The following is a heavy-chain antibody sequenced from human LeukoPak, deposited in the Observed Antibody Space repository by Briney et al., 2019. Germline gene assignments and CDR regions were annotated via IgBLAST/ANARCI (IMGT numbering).Heavy chain of an antibody. Sequence: GGSLRLSCAASGFTFSSYWMNWVRQAPGKGLEWISYISSSGSSIFYADSVKGRFTISRDNAENSLYLQMNSLRAEDTAVYYCARYGGDDYGDYRFDYWGQGTLVTVSS. CDR2: ISSSGSSI. D-gene: IGHD4-17*01. J-gene: IGHJ4*02. V-gene: IGHV3-48*04. CDR1: GFTFSSYW. CDR3: ARYGGDDYGDYRFDY.